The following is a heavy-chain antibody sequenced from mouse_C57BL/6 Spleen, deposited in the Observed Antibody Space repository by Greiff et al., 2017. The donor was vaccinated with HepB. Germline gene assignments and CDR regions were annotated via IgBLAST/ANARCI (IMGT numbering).Heavy chain of an antibody. CDR2: ISYSGST. J-gene: IGHJ4*01. D-gene: IGHD1-1*01. V-gene: IGHV3-1*01. Sequence: EVQVVESGPGMVKPSQSLSLTCTVTGYSITSGYDWHWIRHFPGNKLEWMGYISYSGSTNYNPSLKSRISITHDTSKNHFFLKLNSVTTEDTATYYCARVSGSSYYAMDYWGQGTSVTVSS. CDR3: ARVSGSSYYAMDY. CDR1: GYSITSGYD.